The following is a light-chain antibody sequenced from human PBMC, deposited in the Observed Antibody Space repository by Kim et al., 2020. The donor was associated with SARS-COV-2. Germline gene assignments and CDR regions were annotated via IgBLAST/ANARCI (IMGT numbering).Light chain of an antibody. CDR3: QVWDSDTDHRV. CDR1: NMDTKT. Sequence: PGHTATSTCGGNNMDTKTVDWYQQRPGQVPILVIYYDRDRPSGIPERFSGSNSGDTATLTITRVEAGDEADYYCQVWDSDTDHRVFGPGTKVTVL. CDR2: YDR. J-gene: IGLJ1*01. V-gene: IGLV3-21*04.